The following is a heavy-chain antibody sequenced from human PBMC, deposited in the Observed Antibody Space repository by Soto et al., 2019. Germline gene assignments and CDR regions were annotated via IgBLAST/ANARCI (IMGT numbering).Heavy chain of an antibody. CDR2: IIGDRSKI. CDR3: ARDEDTIFGVVISSRYYYYGMDV. D-gene: IGHD3-3*01. J-gene: IGHJ6*02. CDR1: GLIFSTFA. Sequence: WGFLRLSCEASGLIFSTFAMRWVRQAPGKGLEWVAGIIGDRSKIYYADSVKGRFTISRDNSKNTLYLQMNSLRAEDTAVYYCARDEDTIFGVVISSRYYYYGMDVWGQGTTVTV. V-gene: IGHV3-30-3*01.